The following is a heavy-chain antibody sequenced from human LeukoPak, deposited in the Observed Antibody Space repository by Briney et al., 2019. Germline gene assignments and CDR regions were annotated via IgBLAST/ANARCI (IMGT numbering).Heavy chain of an antibody. V-gene: IGHV1-69*04. D-gene: IGHD4-17*01. CDR1: GGTFSSYA. Sequence: GASVKVSCKASGGTFSSYAISWVRQAPGQGLEWMGRIIPILGIANYAQKFQGRVTITADKSTSTAYMELSSLRSEDTAVYYCARASKTYGDPPLDYWGQGTLVTVSS. CDR2: IIPILGIA. CDR3: ARASKTYGDPPLDY. J-gene: IGHJ4*02.